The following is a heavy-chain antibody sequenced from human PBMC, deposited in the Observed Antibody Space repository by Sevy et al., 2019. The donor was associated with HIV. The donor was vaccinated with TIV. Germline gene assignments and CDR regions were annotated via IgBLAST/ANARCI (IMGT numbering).Heavy chain of an antibody. D-gene: IGHD3-22*01. V-gene: IGHV4-34*01. CDR2: INHSGST. CDR3: ARERSYYDSSGYYSFFDY. Sequence: SETLSLTCAVYGGSFSGYYWSWIRQPPGKGLEWIGEINHSGSTNYNPSLKSRVTISVDTSKNQFSLKLSSVTAADTAVYYCARERSYYDSSGYYSFFDYWGQGTLVTDSS. J-gene: IGHJ4*02. CDR1: GGSFSGYY.